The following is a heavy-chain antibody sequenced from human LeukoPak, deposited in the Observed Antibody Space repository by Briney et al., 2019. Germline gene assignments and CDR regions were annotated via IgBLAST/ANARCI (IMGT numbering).Heavy chain of an antibody. CDR3: AKDYYYDSSGYTDAFDI. V-gene: IGHV3-23*01. CDR2: ISGSGGST. D-gene: IGHD3-22*01. CDR1: GFTFSTYA. Sequence: GGSLRLSCAASGFTFSTYAMSWVRQAPGKGLEWVSSISGSGGSTHYAGSVKGRFTISRDNSKNTLYLQMNSLRAEDTAVYYCAKDYYYDSSGYTDAFDIWGQGTMVTVSS. J-gene: IGHJ3*02.